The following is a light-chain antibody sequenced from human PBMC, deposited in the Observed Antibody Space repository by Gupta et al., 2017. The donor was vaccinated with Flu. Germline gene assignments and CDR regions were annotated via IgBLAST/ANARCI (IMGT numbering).Light chain of an antibody. CDR1: QLGDKY. V-gene: IGLV3-1*01. J-gene: IGLJ2*01. Sequence: SPGQTATITCSGDQLGDKYVCWYQQRPGQSPVVGSYQDNKRPSGIPERFSGSNSGNTATLTISGTQAMDEADYYCQAWDRGTVVFGGGTELTVL. CDR3: QAWDRGTVV. CDR2: QDN.